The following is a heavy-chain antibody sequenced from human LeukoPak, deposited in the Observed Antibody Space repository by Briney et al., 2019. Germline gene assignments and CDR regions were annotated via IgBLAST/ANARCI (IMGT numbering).Heavy chain of an antibody. D-gene: IGHD2-15*01. CDR3: ARDRYCSGGSCYLGWFDP. CDR1: GGSFSGYY. CDR2: INHSGST. J-gene: IGHJ5*02. V-gene: IGHV4-34*01. Sequence: SETLSLTCAVYGGSFSGYYWSWIRQPPGKGLEWIGEINHSGSTNYNPSLKSRVTISVDASKNLFALKLSSVTAADTAVYYCARDRYCSGGSCYLGWFDPWGQGTLVIVSS.